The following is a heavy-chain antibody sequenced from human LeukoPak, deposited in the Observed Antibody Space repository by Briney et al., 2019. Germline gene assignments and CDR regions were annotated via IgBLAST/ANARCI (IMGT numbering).Heavy chain of an antibody. CDR2: INPNSGGT. Sequence: ASVKVSCKASGYTFTGYYMHWVRQAPGQGLEWMGRINPNSGGTNYAQKFQGRVTMTRDTSISTAYMELSSLRSEDTAVYYCARMAPPGGYSSFDDYWGQGTLVTVSS. CDR3: ARMAPPGGYSSFDDY. V-gene: IGHV1-2*06. D-gene: IGHD5-12*01. CDR1: GYTFTGYY. J-gene: IGHJ4*02.